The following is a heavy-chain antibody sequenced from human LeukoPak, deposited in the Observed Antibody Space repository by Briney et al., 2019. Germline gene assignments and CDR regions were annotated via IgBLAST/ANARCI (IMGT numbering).Heavy chain of an antibody. J-gene: IGHJ6*03. D-gene: IGHD6-13*01. Sequence: PSETLSLTCTVSGGSISSYYWGWIRQPPGKGLEWIAYIYYSGSTNYNPSLKSRVTISVDTSKNQFSLKLSSVTAADTAVYYCARAYSSSWYSYYYYYYMDVWGKGTTVTVSS. CDR2: IYYSGST. CDR3: ARAYSSSWYSYYYYYYMDV. V-gene: IGHV4-59*08. CDR1: GGSISSYY.